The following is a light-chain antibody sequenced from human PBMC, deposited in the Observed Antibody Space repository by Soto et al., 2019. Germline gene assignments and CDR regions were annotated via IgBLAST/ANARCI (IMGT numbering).Light chain of an antibody. CDR2: DAF. CDR1: QDINSY. CDR3: QQYDTFPVT. J-gene: IGKJ5*01. V-gene: IGKV1-33*01. Sequence: DIQMPQSPSSLSASVGDRVTITCQASQDINSYLSWYQQRPGKAPKLLIYDAFTLETGVPSRFSGSGSGTDFIFTVSSLQPEDFATYYCQQYDTFPVTFGQGTRLEIK.